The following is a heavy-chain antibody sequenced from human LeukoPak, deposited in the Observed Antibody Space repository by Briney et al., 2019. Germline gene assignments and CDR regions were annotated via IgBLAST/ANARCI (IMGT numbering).Heavy chain of an antibody. CDR1: GLTFSTYS. CDR3: AKDRQGSGWPFDY. D-gene: IGHD6-19*01. J-gene: IGHJ4*02. CDR2: ISGSGTST. Sequence: PGGSLRLSCAASGLTFSTYSMNWVRQAPGKGLEWVSGISGSGTSTYHADSVKGRFTISRDNSKNTLYLQMNSLRAEETAVYYCAKDRQGSGWPFDYWGQGALVTVSS. V-gene: IGHV3-23*01.